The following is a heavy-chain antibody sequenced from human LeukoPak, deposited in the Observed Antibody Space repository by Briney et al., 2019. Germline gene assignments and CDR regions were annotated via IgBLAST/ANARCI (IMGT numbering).Heavy chain of an antibody. CDR1: GFTFSSYS. CDR2: ISDSGGST. V-gene: IGHV3-23*01. D-gene: IGHD3-3*01. Sequence: GGSLRLSCAASGFTFSSYSMNWVRQAPGKGLEWVSGISDSGGSTYYADSVKGRFTISRDNSKNMLFLLMNSLRVEDTAVYYCARYYGLNWFDRWGQGTLVTVSS. J-gene: IGHJ5*02. CDR3: ARYYGLNWFDR.